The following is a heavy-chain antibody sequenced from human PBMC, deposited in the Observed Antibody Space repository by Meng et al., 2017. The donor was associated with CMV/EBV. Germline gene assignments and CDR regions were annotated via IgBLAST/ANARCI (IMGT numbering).Heavy chain of an antibody. V-gene: IGHV4-4*07. J-gene: IGHJ4*02. CDR2: IYTSGST. CDR1: GGSISSYY. Sequence: QVQVPASGPGLMKPSDTLSLTRTVSGGSISSYYWSWIRQPAGKGLEWIGRIYTSGSTNYNPSLKSRVTMSVDTSKNQFSLKLSSVTAANTAVYYCARGPEVDYGDYVGLDYWGQGTLVTVSS. CDR3: ARGPEVDYGDYVGLDY. D-gene: IGHD4-17*01.